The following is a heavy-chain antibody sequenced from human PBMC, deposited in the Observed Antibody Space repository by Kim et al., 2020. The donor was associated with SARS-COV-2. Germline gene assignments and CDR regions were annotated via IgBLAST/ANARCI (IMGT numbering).Heavy chain of an antibody. V-gene: IGHV1-18*01. CDR2: ISAYNGNT. Sequence: ASVKVSCKASGYTFTSYGISWVRQAPGQGLEWMGWISAYNGNTNYAQKLQGRVTMTTDTSTSTAYMELRGLRSDDTAVYYCARDLDTAMALSYYYYMDVWGKGTTVTVSS. J-gene: IGHJ6*03. D-gene: IGHD5-18*01. CDR3: ARDLDTAMALSYYYYMDV. CDR1: GYTFTSYG.